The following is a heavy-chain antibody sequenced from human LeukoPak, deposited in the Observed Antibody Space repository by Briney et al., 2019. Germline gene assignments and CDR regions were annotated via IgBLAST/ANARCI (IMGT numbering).Heavy chain of an antibody. Sequence: GGSLRLSCAASGFTFSSYAMNWVRQAPGKGLEWVANIKEDGTETYYVDSVKGRFTISRDNAKNSLYLQMNSLRVEDTAVYYCAKEGRSLQTYWGQGTLVTVSS. CDR1: GFTFSSYA. V-gene: IGHV3-7*03. D-gene: IGHD5-24*01. J-gene: IGHJ4*02. CDR3: AKEGRSLQTY. CDR2: IKEDGTET.